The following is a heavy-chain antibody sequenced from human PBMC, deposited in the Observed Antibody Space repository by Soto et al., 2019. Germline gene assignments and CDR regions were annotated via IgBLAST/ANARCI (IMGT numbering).Heavy chain of an antibody. V-gene: IGHV4-31*03. D-gene: IGHD3-22*01. CDR2: IYYSGST. CDR3: ARASGGYYDSSGYYYGDFDI. CDR1: GGSISSGGYY. J-gene: IGHJ3*02. Sequence: QVQLQESGPGLVKPSQTLSLTCTVSGGSISSGGYYWSWIRQHPGKGLEWIGYIYYSGSTYYNPSLKSRVTISVDTSKNQFSLKLSSATAADTAVYYCARASGGYYDSSGYYYGDFDIWGQGTMVTVSS.